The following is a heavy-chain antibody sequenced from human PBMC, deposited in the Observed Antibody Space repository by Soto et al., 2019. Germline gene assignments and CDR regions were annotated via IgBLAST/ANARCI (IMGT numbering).Heavy chain of an antibody. Sequence: GGSLRLSCAASGFTFSSYAMHWARQAPGKGLEYVSAISSNGGSTYYADSVKGRFTISRDNSKDTLYLQMNSLRAEDTAVYYCAKDLWSGTYPYFFDYWGQGTLVTVSS. CDR1: GFTFSSYA. D-gene: IGHD1-26*01. CDR3: AKDLWSGTYPYFFDY. CDR2: ISSNGGST. V-gene: IGHV3-64*04. J-gene: IGHJ4*01.